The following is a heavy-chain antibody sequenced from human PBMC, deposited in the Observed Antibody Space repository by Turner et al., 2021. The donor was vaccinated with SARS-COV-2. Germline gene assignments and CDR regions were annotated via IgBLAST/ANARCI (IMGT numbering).Heavy chain of an antibody. CDR2: INTSGDST. J-gene: IGHJ4*02. CDR1: GFTFSNYD. CDR3: AKDEGVFTGYGNFDY. V-gene: IGHV3-23*01. D-gene: IGHD5-12*01. Sequence: EVQLLESGGGVVQPGESLRLSGAASGFTFSNYDMSWLRQAPGKGPEWVSSINTSGDSTFFADSVKGRFTISRDNSKKTLFLQMPSLRAEDTAVYYCAKDEGVFTGYGNFDYWGQGTLVTVSS.